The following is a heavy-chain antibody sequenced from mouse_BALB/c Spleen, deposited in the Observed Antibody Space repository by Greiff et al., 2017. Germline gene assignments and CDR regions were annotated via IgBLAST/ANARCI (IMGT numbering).Heavy chain of an antibody. Sequence: VQLQQSGPELVKPGASVKISCKASGYAFSSSWMNWVKQRPGQGLEWIGRIYPGDGDTNYNGKFKGKATLTADKSSSTAYMQLSSLTSVDSAVYFCASKDYWFAYWGQGTLVTVSA. J-gene: IGHJ3*01. V-gene: IGHV1-82*01. CDR1: GYAFSSSW. CDR2: IYPGDGDT. D-gene: IGHD1-3*01. CDR3: ASKDYWFAY.